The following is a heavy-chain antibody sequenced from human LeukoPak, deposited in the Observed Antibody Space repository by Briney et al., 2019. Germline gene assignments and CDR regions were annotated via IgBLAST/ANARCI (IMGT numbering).Heavy chain of an antibody. CDR1: GGSISSSSYY. V-gene: IGHV4-39*01. D-gene: IGHD1-26*01. J-gene: IGHJ3*02. CDR3: ARRLYRDDAFDI. CDR2: IYYSGST. Sequence: SETLSLTCTVSGGSISSSSYYCGWIRQPPGKGLEWIGSIYYSGSTYYNPSRKSRDTIAVDTSKSQYSLKLSSVTAADTAVYYCARRLYRDDAFDIWGQGTMVTVSS.